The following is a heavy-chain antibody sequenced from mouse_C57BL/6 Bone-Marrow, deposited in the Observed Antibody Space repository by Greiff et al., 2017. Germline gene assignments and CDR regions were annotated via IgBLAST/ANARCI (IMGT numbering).Heavy chain of an antibody. CDR2: IYPRSGNT. CDR1: GYTFTSYG. CDR3: APSSYYYGSSYGAY. Sequence: VQLQQSGAELARPGASVKLSCKASGYTFTSYGISWVKQRTGQGLEWIGEIYPRSGNTYYNEKFKGKATLTADKSSSTAYMELHSLTSEDSAVYFCAPSSYYYGSSYGAYWGQGTLVTVSA. V-gene: IGHV1-81*01. D-gene: IGHD1-1*01. J-gene: IGHJ3*01.